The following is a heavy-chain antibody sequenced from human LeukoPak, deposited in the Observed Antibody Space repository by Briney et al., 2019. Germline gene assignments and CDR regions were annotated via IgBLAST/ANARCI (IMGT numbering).Heavy chain of an antibody. CDR3: ARDGGYCSSTSCYPYFDY. CDR2: IKQDGSEK. CDR1: GFTFSTYC. V-gene: IGHV3-7*01. D-gene: IGHD2-2*01. J-gene: IGHJ4*02. Sequence: PGGSLGLSCAASGFTFSTYCMSWVRQAPGKGLEWVANIKQDGSEKYYVDSVKGRFTISRDNAKNSLYLHMNSLRAEDTAVYYCARDGGYCSSTSCYPYFDYWGQGTLVTVSS.